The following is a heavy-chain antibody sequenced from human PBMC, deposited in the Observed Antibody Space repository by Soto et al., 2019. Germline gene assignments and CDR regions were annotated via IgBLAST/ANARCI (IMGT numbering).Heavy chain of an antibody. Sequence: PTLVNPTETLTLTCTVSGFSLSNARMGVSWIRQPPGKALEWLAHIFSNDEKSYSTSLKSRLTISKDTSKSQVVLTMTNMDPVDTATYYCARPLGHYYYGMDVWGQGTTVTVSS. J-gene: IGHJ6*02. CDR3: ARPLGHYYYGMDV. CDR1: GFSLSNARMG. CDR2: IFSNDEK. V-gene: IGHV2-26*01.